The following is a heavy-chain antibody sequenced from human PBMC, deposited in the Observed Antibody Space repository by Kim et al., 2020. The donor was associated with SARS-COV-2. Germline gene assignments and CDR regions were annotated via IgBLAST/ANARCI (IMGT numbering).Heavy chain of an antibody. J-gene: IGHJ6*03. D-gene: IGHD5-12*01. CDR3: AKDTVAIQDYYYYMDV. Sequence: GGSLRLSCAASGFTFDDYAMHWVRQAPGKGLEWVSGISWNSGSIGYADSVKGRFTISRDNAKNSLYLQMNSLRAEDTALYYCAKDTVAIQDYYYYMDVWGKGTTVTVSS. CDR2: ISWNSGSI. V-gene: IGHV3-9*01. CDR1: GFTFDDYA.